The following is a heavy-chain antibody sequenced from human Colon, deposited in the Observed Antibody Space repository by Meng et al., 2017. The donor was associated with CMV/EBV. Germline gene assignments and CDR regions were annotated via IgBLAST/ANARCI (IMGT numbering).Heavy chain of an antibody. J-gene: IGHJ6*02. CDR1: GSTFSSYN. CDR2: ISSSSQYI. V-gene: IGHV3-21*01. Sequence: GESLKISCAASGSTFSSYNMNWVRQAPGKGLEWVSFISSSSQYIYYADSVKGRFTISRDNAKNSLYLRMNSLRAEDTAVYYCVRDLYPSIAVGPNFYNYAMDLWGQGTTVTVSS. D-gene: IGHD6-6*01. CDR3: VRDLYPSIAVGPNFYNYAMDL.